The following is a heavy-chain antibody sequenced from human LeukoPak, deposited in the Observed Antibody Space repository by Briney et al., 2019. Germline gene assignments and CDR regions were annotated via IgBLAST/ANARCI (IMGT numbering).Heavy chain of an antibody. CDR3: AKLTVPLDAFDI. CDR2: ISSSGSNI. J-gene: IGHJ3*02. V-gene: IGHV3-48*03. Sequence: GGSLRLSCAASGFTFSSYEMNWVRQAPGKGLEWVSYISSSGSNIKYADSVKGRFTISRDNSKNTLYLQMNSLRTEDTAVYYCAKLTVPLDAFDIWGQGTMVTVSS. D-gene: IGHD2-2*01. CDR1: GFTFSSYE.